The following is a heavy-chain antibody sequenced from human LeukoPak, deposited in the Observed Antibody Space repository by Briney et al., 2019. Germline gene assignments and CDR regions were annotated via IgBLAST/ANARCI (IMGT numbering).Heavy chain of an antibody. V-gene: IGHV3-30*18. CDR2: ISYDGSNK. J-gene: IGHJ4*02. D-gene: IGHD3-9*01. CDR1: GFTFSSYG. Sequence: PGGSLRLSCAASGFTFSSYGMHWVRQAPGKGLEWVAVISYDGSNKYYADSVKGRFTISRDNSKNTLYLQMNSLRAEDTAVYYCAKDGGRYFDWPFDYWGQGTLVTVSS. CDR3: AKDGGRYFDWPFDY.